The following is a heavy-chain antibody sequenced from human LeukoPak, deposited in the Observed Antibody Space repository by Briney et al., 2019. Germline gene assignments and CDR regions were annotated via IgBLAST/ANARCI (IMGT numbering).Heavy chain of an antibody. CDR3: ASRSDCSSTSCSNY. D-gene: IGHD2-2*01. J-gene: IGHJ4*02. Sequence: NTSETLSLTCAVYGGSFSGYYWSWIRQPPGKGLEWIGEINHSGSTNYNPSLKSRVTISVDMTKNQSSLKLSSVTAADTAVYYCASRSDCSSTSCSNYWGQGTLVTVSS. CDR1: GGSFSGYY. CDR2: INHSGST. V-gene: IGHV4-34*01.